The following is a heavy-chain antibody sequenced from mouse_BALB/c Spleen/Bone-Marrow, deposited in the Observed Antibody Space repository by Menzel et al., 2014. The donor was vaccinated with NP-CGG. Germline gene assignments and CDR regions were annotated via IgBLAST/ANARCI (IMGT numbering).Heavy chain of an antibody. Sequence: QVQLKQSGAELVRPGSSVKISCKASGYAFSSYWMNWVKQRPGQGLEWIGQIYPGDGDTNYNGKFKGRATLTADKSSSTAYMQLSSLTSEDSAVYFCALYGNYAGNWGQGTLVTVSA. D-gene: IGHD2-1*01. CDR1: GYAFSSYW. J-gene: IGHJ3*01. CDR2: IYPGDGDT. V-gene: IGHV1-80*01. CDR3: ALYGNYAGN.